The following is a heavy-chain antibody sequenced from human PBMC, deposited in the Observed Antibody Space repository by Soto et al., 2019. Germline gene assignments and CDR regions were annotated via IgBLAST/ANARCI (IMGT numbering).Heavy chain of an antibody. CDR1: GFSFSTHG. CDR2: IVNDGSEQ. CDR3: ARDNNFAANGHDH. J-gene: IGHJ4*02. Sequence: QVQLVESGGGVVRPGRSLRLSCAATGFSFSTHGMHWVRQAPGKGLEWVAVIVNDGSEQDYSDSVKGRFTISRDNSKNTLSLPTNNFMAEDPAVYFSARDNNFAANGHDHGCQGNVVSVPS. V-gene: IGHV3-33*01. D-gene: IGHD1-20*01.